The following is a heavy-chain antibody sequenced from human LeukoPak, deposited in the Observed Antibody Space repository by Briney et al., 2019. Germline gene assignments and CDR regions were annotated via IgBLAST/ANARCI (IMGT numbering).Heavy chain of an antibody. Sequence: SETLSLTCTVSGGSISSGDYYWSWIRQPPGKGREWIGYIYYSGSTYYNPSLKSRVTISVDTSKNQFSLKLSSVTAADTAVYYCAREVVPAARFDYWGQGTLVTVSS. J-gene: IGHJ4*02. CDR3: AREVVPAARFDY. CDR2: IYYSGST. V-gene: IGHV4-30-4*01. D-gene: IGHD2-2*01. CDR1: GGSISSGDYY.